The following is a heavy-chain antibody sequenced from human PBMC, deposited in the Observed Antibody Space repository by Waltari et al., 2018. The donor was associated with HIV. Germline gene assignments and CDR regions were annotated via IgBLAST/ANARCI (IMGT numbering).Heavy chain of an antibody. V-gene: IGHV3-23*01. CDR2: ITSSGGRT. D-gene: IGHD6-19*01. CDR1: GITFATPG. CDR3: ATCNIGSGWYLKSPIRI. Sequence: VQMFESGGDLVQPGGCLRLSCATSGITFATPGLAWLRQAPGKGLEWMSAITSSGGRTYYEESVKGRFIISRDNSKKTVTLQLKNLRLGDTAMYYCATCNIGSGWYLKSPIRIWGQGTLVTVS. J-gene: IGHJ4*02.